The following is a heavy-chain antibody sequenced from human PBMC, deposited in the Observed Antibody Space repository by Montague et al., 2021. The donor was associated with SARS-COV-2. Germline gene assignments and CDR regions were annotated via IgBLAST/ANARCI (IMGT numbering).Heavy chain of an antibody. CDR1: GFTFSNYW. V-gene: IGHV3-7*03. J-gene: IGHJ3*01. CDR3: ARGRGGYFYADDAFDL. Sequence: SLRLSCAASGFTASGFTFSNYWMSWIRQAPGKGLEWVANINQDGSVASYVDSVKGRFTISRDNAKSSLYLQMNSLGAEDTAVYYCARGRGGYFYADDAFDLWGRGTMVIIS. D-gene: IGHD3-22*01. CDR2: INQDGSVA.